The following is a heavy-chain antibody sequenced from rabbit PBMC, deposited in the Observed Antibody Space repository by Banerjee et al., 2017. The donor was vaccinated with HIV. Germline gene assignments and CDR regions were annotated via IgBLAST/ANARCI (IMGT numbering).Heavy chain of an antibody. D-gene: IGHD1-1*01. V-gene: IGHV1S40*01. Sequence: QSLEESGGDLVKPGASLTLTCKASGLDFSSSYWICWVRQAPGKGLEWIGCMDPVFGYTHYASWVNGRFTISSHSAQNTVYLQLNSLTVADTATYFCVRDRRSSDVTHPYYFNLWGPGTLVTVS. J-gene: IGHJ4*01. CDR1: GLDFSSSYW. CDR3: VRDRRSSDVTHPYYFNL. CDR2: MDPVFGYT.